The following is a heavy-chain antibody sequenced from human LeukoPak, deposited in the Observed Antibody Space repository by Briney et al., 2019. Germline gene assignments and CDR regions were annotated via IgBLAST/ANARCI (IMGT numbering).Heavy chain of an antibody. CDR2: IYTSGST. Sequence: SETLSLTCTVSGGSISNGDYYWGWIRQPAGKGLEWIGRIYTSGSTNYNPSLKSRVTISVDTSKNQFSLKLSSVTAADTAVYYCARAEGYCSGGSCYNWFDPWGQGTLVTVSS. V-gene: IGHV4-61*02. D-gene: IGHD2-15*01. CDR3: ARAEGYCSGGSCYNWFDP. J-gene: IGHJ5*02. CDR1: GGSISNGDYY.